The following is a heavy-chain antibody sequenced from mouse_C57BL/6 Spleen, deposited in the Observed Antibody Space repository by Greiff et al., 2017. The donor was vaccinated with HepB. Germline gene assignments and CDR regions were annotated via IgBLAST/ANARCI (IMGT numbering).Heavy chain of an antibody. CDR1: GYSFTSYY. CDR2: IYPGSGNT. V-gene: IGHV1-66*01. D-gene: IGHD6-1*01. Sequence: VQLQQSGPELVKPGASVKISCKASGYSFTSYYIHWVKQRPGQGLEWIGWIYPGSGNTKYNEKFKGKATLTADTSSSTAYMQLSSLTSEDSAVYYCARWASYYFDYWGQGTTLTVSS. CDR3: ARWASYYFDY. J-gene: IGHJ2*01.